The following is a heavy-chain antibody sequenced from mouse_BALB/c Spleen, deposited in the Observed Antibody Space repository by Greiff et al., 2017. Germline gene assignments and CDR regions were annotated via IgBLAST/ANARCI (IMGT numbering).Heavy chain of an antibody. J-gene: IGHJ4*01. V-gene: IGHV14-3*02. CDR2: IDPANGNT. CDR1: GFNIKDTY. Sequence: EVQLVESGAELVKPGASVKLSCTASGFNIKDTYMHWVKQRPEQGLEWIGRIDPANGNTKYDPKFQGKATITADTSSNTAYLQLSSLTSEDTAVYYCARWLDSSGYGYAMDYWGQGTSVTVSS. D-gene: IGHD3-2*01. CDR3: ARWLDSSGYGYAMDY.